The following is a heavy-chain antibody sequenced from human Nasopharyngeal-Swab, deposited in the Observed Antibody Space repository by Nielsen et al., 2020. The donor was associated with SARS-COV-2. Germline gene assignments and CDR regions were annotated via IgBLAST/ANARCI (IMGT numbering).Heavy chain of an antibody. CDR1: GFIFSSYG. CDR2: ISYDGSNK. CDR3: ARTYYYGSGSYYSPPYYYYGMDV. D-gene: IGHD3-10*01. J-gene: IGHJ6*02. V-gene: IGHV3-30*03. Sequence: GESLKISCAASGFIFSSYGMHWVRQAPGKGLEWVAVISYDGSNKYYADSVKGRFTISRDNSKNTLYLQMNSLRAEDTAVYYCARTYYYGSGSYYSPPYYYYGMDVWGQGTTVTVSS.